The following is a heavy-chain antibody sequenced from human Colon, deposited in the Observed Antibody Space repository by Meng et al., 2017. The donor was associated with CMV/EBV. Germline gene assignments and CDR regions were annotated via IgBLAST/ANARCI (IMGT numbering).Heavy chain of an antibody. D-gene: IGHD6-13*01. CDR2: IYFSGGT. Sequence: SETLSLTCTVSAGSINTDNYYWAWIRQPPRKGLEWIGTIYFSGGTYYHPSLRSRVTISVDTSRNQFSLTLNSVTAADTAVYYCAHSLRAAASTWGLFDNWGQGTLVTVSS. CDR1: AGSINTDNYY. CDR3: AHSLRAAASTWGLFDN. V-gene: IGHV4-39*07. J-gene: IGHJ4*02.